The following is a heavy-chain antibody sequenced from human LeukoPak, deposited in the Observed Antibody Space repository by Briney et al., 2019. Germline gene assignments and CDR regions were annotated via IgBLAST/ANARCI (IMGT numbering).Heavy chain of an antibody. V-gene: IGHV1-2*02. Sequence: EASVKVSCKASGYTFTGYYMHWVRQAPGQGPEWMGWINPNSGGTNYAQKFQGRATMTRDTSISTAYMELSRLRSDDTAVYYCARDSSSWYEYLNWFDPWGQGTLVTVSS. CDR1: GYTFTGYY. D-gene: IGHD6-13*01. CDR2: INPNSGGT. CDR3: ARDSSSWYEYLNWFDP. J-gene: IGHJ5*02.